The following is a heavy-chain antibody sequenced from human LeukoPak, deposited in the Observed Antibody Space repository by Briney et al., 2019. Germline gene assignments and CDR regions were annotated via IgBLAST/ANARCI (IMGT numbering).Heavy chain of an antibody. V-gene: IGHV3-23*01. CDR2: ISDSGGNT. CDR3: AKGPNNYYFAIDY. J-gene: IGHJ4*02. Sequence: GGSLRLSCAASGFTFKMYGMGWARQAPGKWPEWVAAISDSGGNTYYTDAVKGRYTISRDNSRNTLSLQMNRLRAEDTRVFFCAKGPNNYYFAIDYWGQGTLVTVSS. D-gene: IGHD2/OR15-2a*01. CDR1: GFTFKMYG.